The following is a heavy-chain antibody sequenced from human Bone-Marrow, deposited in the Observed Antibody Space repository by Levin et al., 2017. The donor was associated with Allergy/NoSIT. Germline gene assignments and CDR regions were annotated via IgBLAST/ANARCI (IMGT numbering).Heavy chain of an antibody. Sequence: GESLKISCKASGHTFTSYDINWVRQATGQGLEWMGWMNPNSGNTGYAQKFQGRVNMTRNTSISTAYMELSSLRSEDTAVYYCVRGGSVIMHVLTGEYDAFDIWGQGTMVTVSS. CDR1: GHTFTSYD. D-gene: IGHD3-9*01. CDR3: VRGGSVIMHVLTGEYDAFDI. CDR2: MNPNSGNT. V-gene: IGHV1-8*01. J-gene: IGHJ3*02.